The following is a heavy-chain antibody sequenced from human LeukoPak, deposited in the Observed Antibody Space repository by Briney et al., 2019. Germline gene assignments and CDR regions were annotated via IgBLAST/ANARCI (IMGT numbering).Heavy chain of an antibody. CDR3: ARARYYDSSGYYSNDAFDI. J-gene: IGHJ3*02. CDR2: IYTSGST. CDR1: GGSISRYY. D-gene: IGHD3-22*01. Sequence: SETLSLTCTVSGGSISRYYWSWIRQPAGKGLEWIGRIYTSGSTNYNPSLKSRVTISVDTSKNQFSLKLSSVTAADTAVYYCARARYYDSSGYYSNDAFDIWGQGTMVTVSS. V-gene: IGHV4-4*07.